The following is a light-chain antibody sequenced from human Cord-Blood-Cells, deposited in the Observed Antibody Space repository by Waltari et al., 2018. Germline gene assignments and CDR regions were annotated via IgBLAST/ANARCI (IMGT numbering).Light chain of an antibody. V-gene: IGKV1-5*01. CDR3: QQYNSYSWT. CDR2: DAS. CDR1: QSISSW. Sequence: DIQMTQSPSTLSASVGDRVPITCRASQSISSWLAWYQQKPGKAPKLLFYDASSLESGVPSRFSGSGSGTEFTLTISSLQPDDFATYYCQQYNSYSWTFGQGTKVEIK. J-gene: IGKJ1*01.